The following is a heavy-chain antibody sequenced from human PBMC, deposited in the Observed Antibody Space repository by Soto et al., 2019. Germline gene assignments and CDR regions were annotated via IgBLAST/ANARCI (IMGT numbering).Heavy chain of an antibody. V-gene: IGHV1-18*01. J-gene: IGHJ6*03. CDR1: GYTFTSYG. CDR3: ARGTDTMVRGVISYYYYYMDV. D-gene: IGHD3-10*01. CDR2: ISAYNGNT. Sequence: GASVKVSCKASGYTFTSYGISWVRQAPGQGLEWMGWISAYNGNTNYAQKLQGRVTMTTDTSTSTAYMELRSLRSDDTAVYYCARGTDTMVRGVISYYYYYMDVWGKGTTVTVSS.